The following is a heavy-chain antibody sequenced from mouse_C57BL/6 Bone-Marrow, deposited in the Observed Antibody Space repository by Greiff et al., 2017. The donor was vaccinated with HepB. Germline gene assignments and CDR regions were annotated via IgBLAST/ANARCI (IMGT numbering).Heavy chain of an antibody. Sequence: EVQVVESGGGLVKPGGSLKLSCAASGFTFSDYGMHWVRQAPEKGLEWVAYISSGSSTIYYADTVKGRFTISRDNAENTLFLQMTSLRSEDTAMYYCARGYYGSSPYWYFDVWGTGTTVTVSS. CDR3: ARGYYGSSPYWYFDV. D-gene: IGHD1-1*01. CDR1: GFTFSDYG. J-gene: IGHJ1*03. V-gene: IGHV5-17*01. CDR2: ISSGSSTI.